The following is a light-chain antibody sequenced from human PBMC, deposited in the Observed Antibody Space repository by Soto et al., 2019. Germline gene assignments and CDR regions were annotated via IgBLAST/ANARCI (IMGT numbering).Light chain of an antibody. Sequence: MWWTRSPAILSLSPGERATLFCRARQSVSSSYLAWYQHKPGQAPRLLIHGASSRVTGIPDRFSGSGSGTDFTLTITRLEPEDFAVYYCQQYQSLTFGGGTKVDIK. V-gene: IGKV3-20*01. CDR3: QQYQSLT. J-gene: IGKJ4*01. CDR2: GAS. CDR1: QSVSSSY.